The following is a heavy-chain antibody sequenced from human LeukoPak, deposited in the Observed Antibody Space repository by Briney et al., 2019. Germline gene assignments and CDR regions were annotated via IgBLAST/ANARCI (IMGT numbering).Heavy chain of an antibody. Sequence: GGSLRLSCAASGFTFSSYAMSWVRQAPGKGLEWVANVKEDGNEKYYVDSVKGRFTISRDNAKNTLYLQMNSLRAEDTAVYYCARGYYDFWSGYDYWGQGTLVTVSS. CDR1: GFTFSSYA. CDR3: ARGYYDFWSGYDY. D-gene: IGHD3-3*01. J-gene: IGHJ4*02. CDR2: VKEDGNEK. V-gene: IGHV3-7*01.